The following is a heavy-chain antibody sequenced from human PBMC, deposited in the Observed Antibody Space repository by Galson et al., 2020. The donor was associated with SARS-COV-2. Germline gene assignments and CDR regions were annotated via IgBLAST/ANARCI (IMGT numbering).Heavy chain of an antibody. Sequence: TGGSLRLPCAASGFTFSSCWMHWVRQAPGKGLVWVSRINSDGSSTSYADSVKGRFTISRDNAKNTLYLQMNSLRAEDTAVYYCARVGTRSGWKYYVDYWGQGTLVTVSS. CDR3: ARVGTRSGWKYYVDY. CDR1: GFTFSSCW. CDR2: INSDGSST. D-gene: IGHD6-19*01. J-gene: IGHJ4*02. V-gene: IGHV3-74*01.